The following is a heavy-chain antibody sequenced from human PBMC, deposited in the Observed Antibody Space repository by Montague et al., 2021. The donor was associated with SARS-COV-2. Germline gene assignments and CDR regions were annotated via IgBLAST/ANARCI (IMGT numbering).Heavy chain of an antibody. Sequence: SETLSLTCTVSGGSISSGGYYWSWIRQHPGKGLEWIGSIYYSGSTYYNPSLKSRVTISVDTSKNQFSLKLSSVTAADTAVYYCVEIVGAADYWGQGTLVTVPS. D-gene: IGHD1-26*01. CDR2: IYYSGST. V-gene: IGHV4-39*01. CDR3: VEIVGAADY. J-gene: IGHJ4*02. CDR1: GGSISSGGYY.